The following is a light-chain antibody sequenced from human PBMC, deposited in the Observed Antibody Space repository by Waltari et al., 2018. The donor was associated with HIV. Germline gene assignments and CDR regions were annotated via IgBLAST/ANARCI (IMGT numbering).Light chain of an antibody. CDR3: AAWDDSLRGHVV. CDR1: RSNIGSNF. J-gene: IGLJ2*01. V-gene: IGLV1-47*01. Sequence: QSVLTQPPSASATPGQRVTISCSGTRSNIGSNFVFWYQQFPGTAPKLLMYKNNTRFSGVPERCSGSKAGTSASLAISGLRSEDEAVYYWAAWDDSLRGHVVFGGGTNLTV. CDR2: KNN.